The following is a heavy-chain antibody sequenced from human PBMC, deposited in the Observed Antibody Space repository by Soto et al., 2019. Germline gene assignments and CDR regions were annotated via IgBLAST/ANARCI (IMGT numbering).Heavy chain of an antibody. CDR1: GYTFTSYG. CDR2: ISAHNGNT. D-gene: IGHD1-1*01. Sequence: QVHLVQSGAEVKKPGASVKVSCKGSGYTFTSYGITWVRQAPGQGLEWMGWISAHNGNTDYAQKLQGRVTVTRDTSTSTAYLELRSLRSDDSAVYYCARGRYGDYWGQGALVTVSS. J-gene: IGHJ4*02. CDR3: ARGRYGDY. V-gene: IGHV1-18*01.